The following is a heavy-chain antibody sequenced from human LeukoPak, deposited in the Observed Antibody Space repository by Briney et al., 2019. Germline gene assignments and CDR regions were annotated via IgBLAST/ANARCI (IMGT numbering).Heavy chain of an antibody. CDR3: VRWGYCGGDCYPFDP. J-gene: IGHJ5*02. V-gene: IGHV1-69*02. CDR2: IIPILGIA. Sequence: GASVKVSCKASGGTFSSYTISWVRQAPRQGLEWMGRIIPILGIANYAQKFQGRVTITADKSTSTAYMELSSLRSEDTAVYYCVRWGYCGGDCYPFDPWGQGTLVTVSS. CDR1: GGTFSSYT. D-gene: IGHD2-21*01.